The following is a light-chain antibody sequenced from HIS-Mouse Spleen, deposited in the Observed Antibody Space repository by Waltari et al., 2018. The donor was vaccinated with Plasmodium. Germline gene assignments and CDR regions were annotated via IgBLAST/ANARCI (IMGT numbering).Light chain of an antibody. CDR3: QQYNNWSFT. J-gene: IGKJ3*01. CDR2: GAS. Sequence: EIVMTQSPATLSVSPGERATLSCRASQSVSSNLAWYQQKPGQAPMLLIYGASTRATGIPARFSGSGSGTEFTLTISSLQSKDFAVYYCQQYNNWSFTFGPGTKVDIK. CDR1: QSVSSN. V-gene: IGKV3-15*01.